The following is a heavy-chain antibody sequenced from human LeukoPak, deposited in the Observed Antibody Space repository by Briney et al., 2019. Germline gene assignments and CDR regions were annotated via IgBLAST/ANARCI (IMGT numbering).Heavy chain of an antibody. D-gene: IGHD2-15*01. V-gene: IGHV3-74*01. CDR2: INGDGSTT. CDR1: GFSFSTYW. CDR3: TRRVDATRWYDP. Sequence: GGSLRLSCAASGFSFSTYWMHWVRQAPGEGLLWVSRINGDGSTTNYADSVKGRFTISRDNAKNTLYLRMNSLRAEDTAVYYCTRRVDATRWYDPWGQGTLVTVSS. J-gene: IGHJ5*02.